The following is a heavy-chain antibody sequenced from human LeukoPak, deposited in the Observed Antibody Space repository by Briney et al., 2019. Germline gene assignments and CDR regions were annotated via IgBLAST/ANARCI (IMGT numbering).Heavy chain of an antibody. V-gene: IGHV4-38-2*01. Sequence: SETLSLTCAVSGYSISSGYYWGWIRQPPGKGLEWIGRNYHSGGTYYNPSLKSRDTISVDTSKNQFSLKLSSVPAADTAVYYCARGKKLPSLNWFDPWGQGTLVTVSS. CDR1: GYSISSGYY. J-gene: IGHJ5*02. CDR3: ARGKKLPSLNWFDP. D-gene: IGHD2-15*01. CDR2: NYHSGGT.